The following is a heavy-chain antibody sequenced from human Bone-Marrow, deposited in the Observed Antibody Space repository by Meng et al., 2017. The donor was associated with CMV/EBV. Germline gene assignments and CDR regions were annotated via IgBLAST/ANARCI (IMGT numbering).Heavy chain of an antibody. Sequence: GSLKISCQGSGNSFNTYWIAWVRQAPGKGLEFMGIIYPDDSDTKYSPSFQGQVIISADKSISTVYLQWSRLKASDTAMYYCTRQYYDFWNGQGFDYWGQGTLVTVSS. J-gene: IGHJ4*02. CDR1: GNSFNTYW. CDR2: IYPDDSDT. CDR3: TRQYYDFWNGQGFDY. V-gene: IGHV5-51*01. D-gene: IGHD3-3*01.